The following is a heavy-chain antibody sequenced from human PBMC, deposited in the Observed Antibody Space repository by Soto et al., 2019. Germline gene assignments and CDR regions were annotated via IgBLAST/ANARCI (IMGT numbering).Heavy chain of an antibody. D-gene: IGHD2-15*01. CDR2: IIPIFGTA. Sequence: QVQLVQSGAEVKKPGSSVKVSCKASGGTFSSYAISWVRQAPGQGLEWMGGIIPIFGTASYAQKFQGRVTITADESTSTAYMELSSLRSEDTAVYYCARSCSGGSCYNGYGMDVWGQGTTVTVSS. J-gene: IGHJ6*02. CDR3: ARSCSGGSCYNGYGMDV. V-gene: IGHV1-69*01. CDR1: GGTFSSYA.